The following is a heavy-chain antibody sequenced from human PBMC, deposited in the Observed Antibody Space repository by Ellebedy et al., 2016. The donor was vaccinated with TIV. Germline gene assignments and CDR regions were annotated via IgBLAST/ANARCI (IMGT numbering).Heavy chain of an antibody. CDR3: TRGDY. J-gene: IGHJ4*02. V-gene: IGHV1-8*01. CDR1: GYIFINND. Sequence: ASVKVSCXASGYIFINNDINWVRQATGQGLEWMGFMTPNSGNTGYAQKFQGRLTLTRDTSINTAYLELSSLGSEDTAVYYCTRGDYWGQGTQVTVSS. CDR2: MTPNSGNT.